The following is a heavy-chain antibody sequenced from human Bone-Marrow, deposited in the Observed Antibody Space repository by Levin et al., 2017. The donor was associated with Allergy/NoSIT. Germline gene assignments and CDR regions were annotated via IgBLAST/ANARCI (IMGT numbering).Heavy chain of an antibody. CDR1: GFSLNNYR. CDR3: ARDSYRYFDSSSYDYSAMDV. V-gene: IGHV3-30*03. CDR2: ISHNGKER. Sequence: GGSLRLSCAGSGFSLNNYRLYWMRQAPGRGLEWLALISHNGKERLYAESVRGRATISRDNAQNTVTLQLNSLRPEDAAVYYCARDSYRYFDSSSYDYSAMDVWGQGTTVTVSS. D-gene: IGHD3-9*01. J-gene: IGHJ6*02.